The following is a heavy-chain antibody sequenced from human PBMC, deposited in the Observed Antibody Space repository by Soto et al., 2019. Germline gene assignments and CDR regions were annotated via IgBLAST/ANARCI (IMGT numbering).Heavy chain of an antibody. Sequence: VASVKATCKARGVGFASSSLQWVRQDRGQRLEWIGWIAVGSGNTNYAQKFQERVTITRDMSTSTAYMELSSLRSEDTAVYYCADLTTVTTDGGMAVWGKGTTVPVSS. V-gene: IGHV1-58*01. CDR1: GVGFASSS. D-gene: IGHD4-17*01. J-gene: IGHJ6*04. CDR3: ADLTTVTTDGGMAV. CDR2: IAVGSGNT.